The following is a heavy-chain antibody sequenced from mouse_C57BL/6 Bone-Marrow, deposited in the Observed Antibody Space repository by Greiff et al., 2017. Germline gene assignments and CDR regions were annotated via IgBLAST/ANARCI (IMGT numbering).Heavy chain of an antibody. J-gene: IGHJ1*03. CDR1: GFNIKDDY. CDR3: TSLSRYFDV. CDR2: IDPENGDT. D-gene: IGHD1-1*01. V-gene: IGHV14-4*01. Sequence: EVQLQQSGAELVRPGASVKLSCTASGFNIKDDYMHWVKQRPEQGLEWIGWIDPENGDTEYASKFQGKATITADTSSNTAYLQLSSLTSEETAVYYCTSLSRYFDVWGTGTTVTVSS.